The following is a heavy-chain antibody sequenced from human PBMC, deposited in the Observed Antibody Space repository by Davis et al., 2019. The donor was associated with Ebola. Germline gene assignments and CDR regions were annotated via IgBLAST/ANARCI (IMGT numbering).Heavy chain of an antibody. Sequence: GESLKISCAVSGFTFSSYAMSWVRQAPGKGLEWLAFIRYDGTDKNYADSLKGRFSISRDNSKNTLFLQMNSLGAEDTAVYYCAKDGSNWDFDYWGQGTLVAVSS. V-gene: IGHV3-30*02. CDR1: GFTFSSYA. CDR3: AKDGSNWDFDY. CDR2: IRYDGTDK. J-gene: IGHJ4*02. D-gene: IGHD7-27*01.